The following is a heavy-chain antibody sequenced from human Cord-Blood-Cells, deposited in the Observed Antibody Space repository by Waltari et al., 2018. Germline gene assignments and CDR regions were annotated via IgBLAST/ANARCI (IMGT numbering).Heavy chain of an antibody. CDR3: AADLPRGCIAARLGY. V-gene: IGHV1-58*01. Sequence: QMQLVQSGPEVKKPGTSVKVSCKASGFTFTSSAVQWVRHARGQRLAWKGWCVGGSVNKNYAQRCQERVTITRDMSTSTSYMELSSLRSEDTAVYYCAADLPRGCIAARLGYWGQGTLVTVSS. CDR2: CVGGSVNK. D-gene: IGHD6-6*01. J-gene: IGHJ4*02. CDR1: GFTFTSSA.